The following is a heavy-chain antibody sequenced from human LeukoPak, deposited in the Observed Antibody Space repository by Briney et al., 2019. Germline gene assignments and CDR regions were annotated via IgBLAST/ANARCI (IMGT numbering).Heavy chain of an antibody. J-gene: IGHJ6*04. Sequence: GGSLRLSCAASGFTFSSYAMSWVRQAPGKGLEWVSAIGGGGGSTYYADSVKGRFTISRDNSKNTLYLQMNTLRAEDTAVYYWAQPGRTSCYACGMDVWGKGTTVTVSS. CDR2: IGGGGGST. D-gene: IGHD2-2*01. V-gene: IGHV3-23*01. CDR1: GFTFSSYA. CDR3: AQPGRTSCYACGMDV.